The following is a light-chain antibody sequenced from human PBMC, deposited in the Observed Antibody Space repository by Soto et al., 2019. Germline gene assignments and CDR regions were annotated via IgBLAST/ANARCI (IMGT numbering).Light chain of an antibody. CDR1: QNINNW. CDR3: QQYNAYSPPWT. CDR2: DAS. J-gene: IGKJ1*01. V-gene: IGKV1-5*01. Sequence: DIQMTQSPSTLSASIGDRVTITCRASQNINNWLAWYQQKPGKAPNLLIYDASRLEGWVPLRFSGSGSGTEFTLTISGLQRDDFATYYCQQYNAYSPPWTFGQGTKVDIK.